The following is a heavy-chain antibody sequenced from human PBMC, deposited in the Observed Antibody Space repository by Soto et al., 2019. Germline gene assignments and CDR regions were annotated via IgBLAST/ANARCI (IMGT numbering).Heavy chain of an antibody. Sequence: EVQLLESGGGLAQPGGSLRVSCAASGFPFSDYAMSWVRQAPGKGLEWVSIITATDGSTYYADSVKGRFTISRDDAKNTLHLEMSSLRVEDRAVYYCVKGLYVWGVTGDYWGHGTLVTVSS. J-gene: IGHJ4*01. CDR2: ITATDGST. CDR1: GFPFSDYA. CDR3: VKGLYVWGVTGDY. V-gene: IGHV3-23*01. D-gene: IGHD3-16*01.